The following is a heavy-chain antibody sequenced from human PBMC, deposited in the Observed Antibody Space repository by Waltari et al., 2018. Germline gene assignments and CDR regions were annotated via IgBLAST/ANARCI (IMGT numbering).Heavy chain of an antibody. CDR2: MSYNGAT. D-gene: IGHD5-12*01. V-gene: IGHV4-39*02. CDR3: ATYIGASIGTAAFDV. Sequence: QLQLQESGPGLGKPSETLSLTCIVSGASITSNRHYWAWIRQPPGQGLEWIRTMSYNGATYSSPSLKSRVTVSRDTSKNHLSLKLGSVTAADTAIYYCATYIGASIGTAAFDVWGQGTMVTVSS. J-gene: IGHJ3*01. CDR1: GASITSNRHY.